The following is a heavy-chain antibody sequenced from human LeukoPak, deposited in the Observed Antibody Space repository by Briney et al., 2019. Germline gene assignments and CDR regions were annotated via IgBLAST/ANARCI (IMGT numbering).Heavy chain of an antibody. CDR1: GYTFTSYY. CDR3: ARDLGGYGVPTFDC. J-gene: IGHJ4*02. D-gene: IGHD4-17*01. Sequence: APGKVSCKASGYTFTSYYMHWVRQAPGQGLEWMGIINPSGGSTSYAQKFQGRGTMTRDTSTSTVYMELSSLRSEHTAVYYCARDLGGYGVPTFDCWGQGRLAPVSS. CDR2: INPSGGST. V-gene: IGHV1-46*01.